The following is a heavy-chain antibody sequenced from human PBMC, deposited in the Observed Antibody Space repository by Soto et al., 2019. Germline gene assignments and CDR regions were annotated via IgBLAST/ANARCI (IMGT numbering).Heavy chain of an antibody. V-gene: IGHV3-74*01. Sequence: EVQLVESGGGLVQPGGSLRLSCEVSGFIFSSYWMHWVRQAPGKGLVWVSRINTDGSSRTYADSVEGRFTISRDNAKNTLDLQRDSLRDEDTAVYFCVRGSNDWIGVDYWGQGTLATVSS. CDR1: GFIFSSYW. CDR3: VRGSNDWIGVDY. J-gene: IGHJ4*02. CDR2: INTDGSSR. D-gene: IGHD6-19*01.